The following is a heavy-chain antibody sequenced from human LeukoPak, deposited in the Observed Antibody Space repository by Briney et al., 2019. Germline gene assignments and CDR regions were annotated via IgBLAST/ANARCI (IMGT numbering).Heavy chain of an antibody. CDR2: INPSGGNT. J-gene: IGHJ4*02. Sequence: ASVKVSCKASGYTFTSYYMHRVRQPPGQQLEWMGLINPSGGNTRYAQKFQGRVTMTRDTSTSTLYMELSSLRSEDTAVYYCARDLRGAVAAAGTINDEIDYWGQGTLVTVSS. CDR1: GYTFTSYY. V-gene: IGHV1-46*01. CDR3: ARDLRGAVAAAGTINDEIDY. D-gene: IGHD6-13*01.